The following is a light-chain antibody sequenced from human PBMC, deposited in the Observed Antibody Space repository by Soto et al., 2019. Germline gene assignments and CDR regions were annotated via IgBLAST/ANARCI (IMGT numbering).Light chain of an antibody. V-gene: IGLV2-11*01. J-gene: IGLJ1*01. CDR1: SSDVGGYNY. CDR2: DVS. Sequence: QSLLTQPRSVSVSPGQSVTISCTGTSSDVGGYNYVSWYQQHPGKAPKLMIYDVSKRPSGVPDRFSGSKSGNTASLTISGLQAEDEADYYCCSYAGSFYVFGTGTKVTVL. CDR3: CSYAGSFYV.